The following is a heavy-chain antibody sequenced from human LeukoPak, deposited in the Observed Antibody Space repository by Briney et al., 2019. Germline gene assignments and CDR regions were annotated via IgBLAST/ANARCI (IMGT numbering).Heavy chain of an antibody. J-gene: IGHJ4*02. CDR3: AREGYYGSGSPPSLYFDY. CDR2: TSSGLNVK. Sequence: GGSLGLSCAASGFTFRNYVIHWVRQAPGKGLEWVAVTSSGLNVKLYTDSVKGRFTISRDNSRSTLYLQMNSLRPEDTAIYYCAREGYYGSGSPPSLYFDYWGQGTLVTVSS. D-gene: IGHD3-10*01. CDR1: GFTFRNYV. V-gene: IGHV3-30-3*01.